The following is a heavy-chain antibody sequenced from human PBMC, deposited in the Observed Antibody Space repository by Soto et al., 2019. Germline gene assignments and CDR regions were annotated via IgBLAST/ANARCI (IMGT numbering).Heavy chain of an antibody. J-gene: IGHJ3*02. V-gene: IGHV1-69*12. CDR3: AREVAADGTFREDVFDI. D-gene: IGHD6-13*01. CDR2: IIPIFTTT. CDR1: GGTFSNHA. Sequence: QVHLVQSGAEVKKPGSSVKVSCKASGGTFSNHAINWVRQAPGQGLEWMGRIIPIFTTTNYVQKFQGRVTITADESTISAYMELSSLKHDDTAVYYCAREVAADGTFREDVFDIWGQGTLVTVSS.